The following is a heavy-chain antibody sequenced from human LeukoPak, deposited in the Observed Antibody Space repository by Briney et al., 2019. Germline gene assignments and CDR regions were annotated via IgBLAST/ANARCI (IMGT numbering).Heavy chain of an antibody. Sequence: PGVSLRLSCAASGFISKSFDIHWVRQTPGKGLEWVALVRFDGSDKYYADSVRGRFTLSRDNSKNTVYLQMNNLRDEDTALYYCADLGVLGIWGQGTMVTVSS. CDR3: ADLGVLGI. CDR1: GFISKSFD. CDR2: VRFDGSDK. J-gene: IGHJ3*02. V-gene: IGHV3-30*02. D-gene: IGHD3-16*01.